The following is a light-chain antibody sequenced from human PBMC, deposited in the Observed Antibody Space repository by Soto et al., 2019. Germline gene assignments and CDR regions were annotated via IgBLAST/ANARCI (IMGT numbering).Light chain of an antibody. J-gene: IGLJ1*01. CDR2: DNN. CDR1: SSNVGYNS. CDR3: GAWDNSLSVYV. Sequence: QSVLTQPPSVSAAPGQAVTISCSGSSSNVGYNSVSWYQQLPGTAPKLLIYDNNKRPSGIPARFSGSKSGTSATLGITGLQTGDEADYYCGAWDNSLSVYVFGSGTKLTVL. V-gene: IGLV1-51*01.